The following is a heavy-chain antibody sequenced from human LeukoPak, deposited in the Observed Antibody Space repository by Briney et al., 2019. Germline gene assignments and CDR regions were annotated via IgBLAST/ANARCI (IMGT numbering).Heavy chain of an antibody. CDR2: IYYSGST. V-gene: IGHV4-39*07. J-gene: IGHJ6*02. CDR1: GGSISSSSYY. CDR3: AREVSSGSYSRGYYYYGMDV. Sequence: SETLSLTCTVSGGSISSSSYYWGWIRQPPGKGLEWIGSIYYSGSTYYNPSLKSRVTISVDTSKNQFSLKLSSVTAADTAVYYCAREVSSGSYSRGYYYYGMDVWGQGTTVTVSS. D-gene: IGHD1-26*01.